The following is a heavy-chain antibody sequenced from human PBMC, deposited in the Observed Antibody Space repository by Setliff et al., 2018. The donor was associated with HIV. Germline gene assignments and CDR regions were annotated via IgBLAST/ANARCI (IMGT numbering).Heavy chain of an antibody. V-gene: IGHV3-30*04. J-gene: IGHJ4*02. Sequence: QPGGSLRLSCAASRFTFSSYTMHWVRQAPGKGLEWVAVISYDGINKYYADSVKGRYTNSRDHSRYTLYLQMNSLRADDTAVYYYARHLGVGGTSGGDYWGQGTLVTVSS. D-gene: IGHD6-19*01. CDR2: ISYDGINK. CDR1: RFTFSSYT. CDR3: ARHLGVGGTSGGDY.